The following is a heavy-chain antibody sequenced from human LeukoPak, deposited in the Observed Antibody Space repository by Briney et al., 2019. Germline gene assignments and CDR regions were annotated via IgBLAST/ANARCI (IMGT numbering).Heavy chain of an antibody. Sequence: PGGSLRLSCAASGFTFSSYSMNWVRQAPGKGLEWVSYISSSSSTIYYADSVKGRFTISRDNAKNSLYLQMNSLGAEDTAVYYCARVGQRSTQNYDILTGYLFWGQGTLVTVSS. D-gene: IGHD3-9*01. CDR3: ARVGQRSTQNYDILTGYLF. J-gene: IGHJ4*02. V-gene: IGHV3-48*01. CDR2: ISSSSSTI. CDR1: GFTFSSYS.